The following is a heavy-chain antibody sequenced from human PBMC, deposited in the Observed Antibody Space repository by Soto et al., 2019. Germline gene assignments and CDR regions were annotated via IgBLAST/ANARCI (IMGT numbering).Heavy chain of an antibody. D-gene: IGHD3-9*01. J-gene: IGHJ4*02. CDR3: ANQDSVCVLRDLDWLRGSYYFDY. Sequence: GGSLRLSWAASGFTFSSYAMSWVRQAPGKGLEWVSAISGSGGSTYYADSVKGRFTISRDNSKTTMYLQMNSLRAEDPAVYYCANQDSVCVLRDLDWLRGSYYFDYWGQGTLVTVSS. CDR2: ISGSGGST. V-gene: IGHV3-23*01. CDR1: GFTFSSYA.